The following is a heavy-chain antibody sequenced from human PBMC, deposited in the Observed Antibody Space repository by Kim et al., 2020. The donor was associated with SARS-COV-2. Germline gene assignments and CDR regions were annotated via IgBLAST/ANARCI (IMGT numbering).Heavy chain of an antibody. D-gene: IGHD6-25*01. CDR3: ATDRGYGAYGP. Sequence: GGSLRLFCAASGFSFSGFWMSWLRQAPGKGLEWLANINVDGSRKDYVDSVKGRFAISRDNAKSSLYLQMSSLRADDTAVYYCATDRGYGAYGPWGRGTLV. CDR1: GFSFSGFW. J-gene: IGHJ5*02. V-gene: IGHV3-7*01. CDR2: INVDGSRK.